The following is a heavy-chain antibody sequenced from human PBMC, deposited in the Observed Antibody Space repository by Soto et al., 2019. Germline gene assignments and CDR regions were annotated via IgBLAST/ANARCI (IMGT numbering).Heavy chain of an antibody. CDR3: IKGRLELSI. Sequence: PGGSLRLSCRASGFTLGDYAMSWVRQAPGKGLEWVGSIRSKAYGETTNYAASVKGRFTISRDDSKSVVYLQMNSLKSEDTGVYYCIKGRLELSICGQGTMVTVSS. CDR1: GFTLGDYA. V-gene: IGHV3-49*04. J-gene: IGHJ3*02. D-gene: IGHD1-7*01. CDR2: IRSKAYGETT.